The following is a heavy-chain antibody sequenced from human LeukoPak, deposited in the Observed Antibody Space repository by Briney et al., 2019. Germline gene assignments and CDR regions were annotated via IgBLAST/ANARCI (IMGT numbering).Heavy chain of an antibody. D-gene: IGHD6-19*01. CDR3: AGTRTYTSGWYAFLGY. V-gene: IGHV1-2*02. CDR2: INPNSGGT. CDR1: AYTFTGYY. J-gene: IGHJ4*02. Sequence: APVKVSCKASAYTFTGYYMHWVRQAPGQGLELMGWINPNSGGTDYAQKLPGRVTMTSDTSISTTSMELRSLRSDDTAVYYCAGTRTYTSGWYAFLGYWGQGTLVTVSS.